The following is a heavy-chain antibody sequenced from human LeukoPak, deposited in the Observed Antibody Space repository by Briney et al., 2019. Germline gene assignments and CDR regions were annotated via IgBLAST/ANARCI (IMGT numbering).Heavy chain of an antibody. Sequence: SETLSLTCTVSGGSISSGGYYWSWIRQHPGKGLEWIGYIYYSGSTYYNPSLKSRVTISVDTSKNQFSLKLSSVTAADTAVYYCAREGYYDSSGSDSIDYWGQGTLVTVSS. J-gene: IGHJ4*02. V-gene: IGHV4-31*03. CDR2: IYYSGST. CDR1: GGSISSGGYY. D-gene: IGHD3-22*01. CDR3: AREGYYDSSGSDSIDY.